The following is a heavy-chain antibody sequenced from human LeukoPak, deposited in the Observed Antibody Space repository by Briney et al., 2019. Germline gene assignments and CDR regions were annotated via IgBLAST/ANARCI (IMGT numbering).Heavy chain of an antibody. CDR2: IYYTGGT. CDR1: GGSISSSTYH. CDR3: AREGGGGYNTFDI. J-gene: IGHJ3*02. V-gene: IGHV4-39*07. Sequence: SETLSLTCTVSGGSISSSTYHWGWIRQPPGKGLELIGNIYYTGGTHYNPSLKSRVTISLDTSKNQFSLKLSSVTAADTAVYYCAREGGGGYNTFDIWGQGTMVTVSS. D-gene: IGHD5-24*01.